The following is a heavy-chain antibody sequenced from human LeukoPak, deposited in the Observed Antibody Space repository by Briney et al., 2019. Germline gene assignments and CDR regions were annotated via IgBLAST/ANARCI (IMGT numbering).Heavy chain of an antibody. CDR3: ARVDYILDY. J-gene: IGHJ4*02. V-gene: IGHV4-38-2*01. D-gene: IGHD4-11*01. CDR1: RYSISSGYH. CDR2: IYRSGSA. Sequence: PSETLPLTCAVSRYSISSGYHWAWIRQPPGKGLEWIGSIYRSGSAYYNPSLKSRVTISVDTSKNQFSLRVTSVTAADTAVYYCARVDYILDYWGQGTLVTVSS.